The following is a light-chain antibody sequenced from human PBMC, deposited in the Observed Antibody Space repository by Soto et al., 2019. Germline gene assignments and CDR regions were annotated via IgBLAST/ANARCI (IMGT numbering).Light chain of an antibody. J-gene: IGLJ2*01. CDR1: SSDVGTYNY. V-gene: IGLV2-8*01. CDR3: SSYAGRTVV. CDR2: EVN. Sequence: QSALTQPPSASGSPGQSVTISCTGTSSDVGTYNYVSWYQHHPGKAPKLIIYEVNKRHSGVPNRFSGSTSGNTASLTVSGLRAEDEAHYYCSSYAGRTVVFGGGTKLTVL.